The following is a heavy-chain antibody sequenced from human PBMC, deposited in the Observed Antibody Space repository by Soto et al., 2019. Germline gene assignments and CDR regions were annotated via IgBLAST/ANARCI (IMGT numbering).Heavy chain of an antibody. V-gene: IGHV1-2*04. J-gene: IGHJ6*02. Sequence: KLSCKVPGPTFTSYYMPCVRPDHAQGTVRLGWINPNSGGTNYAQKCQGWVTMTRDTSISTAYMELRRLRSDDTAVYYCATWGGKTSGSYRTDYYYYGTDVWGQGTTVTVSS. CDR1: GPTFTSYY. CDR3: ATWGGKTSGSYRTDYYYYGTDV. CDR2: INPNSGGT. D-gene: IGHD1-26*01.